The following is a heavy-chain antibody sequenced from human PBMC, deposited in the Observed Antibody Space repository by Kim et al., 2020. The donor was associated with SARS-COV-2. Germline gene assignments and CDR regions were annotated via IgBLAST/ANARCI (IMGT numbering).Heavy chain of an antibody. D-gene: IGHD3-10*01. Sequence: SETLSLTCTVSGSSLSSDYWSWIRQHPGKGLEWIGYIEYSGSTNYNPSLKSRVTLSVDTSKNQFSLKLSSVTAADTAVYYCASGWFGELLFPYWGQGTLVTVSS. CDR2: IEYSGST. CDR3: ASGWFGELLFPY. J-gene: IGHJ4*02. CDR1: GSSLSSDY. V-gene: IGHV4-59*08.